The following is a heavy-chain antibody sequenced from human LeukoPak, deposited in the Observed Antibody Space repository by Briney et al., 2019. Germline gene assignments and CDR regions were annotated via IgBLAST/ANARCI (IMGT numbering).Heavy chain of an antibody. CDR3: AKARLRNDAFDI. J-gene: IGHJ3*02. CDR1: GFAFSDYY. D-gene: IGHD4-17*01. Sequence: GGSLRLSCAASGFAFSDYYMNWIRQAPGKGLEWVSYISSSSSYTNYADSEKGRFTISRDNAKNSLYLQMNSLRAEDTAVYYCAKARLRNDAFDIWGQGTRVTVSS. CDR2: ISSSSSYT. V-gene: IGHV3-11*03.